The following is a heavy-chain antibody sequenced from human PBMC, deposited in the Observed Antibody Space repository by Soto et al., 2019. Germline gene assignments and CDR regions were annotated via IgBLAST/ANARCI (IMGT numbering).Heavy chain of an antibody. Sequence: GGSLRLSCAASGFSFSVYAMSWVRQAPGKGPQWVSAVDGRGTSAYYADSVEGRFTISRDNSKNTVSLQMDSLRAEDTAVYYCAKGREEAAGIFDYWGQGTLVTVSS. J-gene: IGHJ4*02. CDR1: GFSFSVYA. CDR3: AKGREEAAGIFDY. CDR2: VDGRGTSA. V-gene: IGHV3-23*05. D-gene: IGHD6-13*01.